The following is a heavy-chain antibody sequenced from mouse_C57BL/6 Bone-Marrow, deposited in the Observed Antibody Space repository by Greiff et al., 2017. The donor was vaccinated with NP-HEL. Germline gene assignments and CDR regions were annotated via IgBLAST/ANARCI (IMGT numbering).Heavy chain of an antibody. Sequence: VQLQQSGPELVKPGASVKISCKASGYAFSSSWMNWVKQRPGKGLEWIGRIYPGDGDTNYNGKFKGKATLTADKSSSTAYMQRSSLTSEDSAVYFCARKAVPWYFDVWGTGTTVTVSS. J-gene: IGHJ1*03. D-gene: IGHD3-3*01. CDR1: GYAFSSSW. CDR2: IYPGDGDT. CDR3: ARKAVPWYFDV. V-gene: IGHV1-82*01.